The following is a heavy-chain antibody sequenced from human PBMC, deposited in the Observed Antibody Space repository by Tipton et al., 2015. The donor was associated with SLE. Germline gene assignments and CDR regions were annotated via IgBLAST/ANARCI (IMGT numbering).Heavy chain of an antibody. CDR1: GDSISSSGYQ. J-gene: IGHJ4*02. Sequence: TLSLTCTVFGDSISSSGYQWGWIRQPPGKGLEWIGRISYSENTYYNPSLRSRVTLLLDMSKNQFSLKLSSVTAADTAVYYCARFHVKSYYEFDCWGQGTLVTVSS. CDR2: ISYSENT. CDR3: ARFHVKSYYEFDC. D-gene: IGHD3-10*01. V-gene: IGHV4-39*07.